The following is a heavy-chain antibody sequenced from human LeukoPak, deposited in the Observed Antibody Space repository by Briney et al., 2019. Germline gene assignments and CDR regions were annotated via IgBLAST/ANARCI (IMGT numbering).Heavy chain of an antibody. Sequence: SETLSLTCAVYGGSFSGYYWSWIRQPPGKGLEWIGEINHSGSTNYNPSLKSRVTISVDTSKNQFSLKLSSVTAADTAVYYCARLGQGYFDYWGQGTLVTVSS. CDR1: GGSFSGYY. V-gene: IGHV4-34*01. CDR3: ARLGQGYFDY. CDR2: INHSGST. J-gene: IGHJ4*02.